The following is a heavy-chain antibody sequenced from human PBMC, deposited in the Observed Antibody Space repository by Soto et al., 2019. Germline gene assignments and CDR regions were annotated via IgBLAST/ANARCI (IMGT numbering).Heavy chain of an antibody. Sequence: QVQLVQSGAEVKKPGASVKVSCKASGYTFTDSYIHWVRQAPGKGLEWMGWISPTSGATKYAQKLQGWVTVTRDTSTSTVYLDVSRLKSDGSAVYYWARELYDNGPSGLDVWGQGTTVTVSS. J-gene: IGHJ6*02. CDR2: ISPTSGAT. CDR3: ARELYDNGPSGLDV. D-gene: IGHD3-22*01. V-gene: IGHV1-2*04. CDR1: GYTFTDSY.